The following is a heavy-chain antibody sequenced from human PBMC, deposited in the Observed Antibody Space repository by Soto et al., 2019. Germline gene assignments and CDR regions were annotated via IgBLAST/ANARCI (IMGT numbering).Heavy chain of an antibody. Sequence: PSETLSLTCTVSGGSITNNNWWSWVRQPPGKGLEWIGAIYHSGHTSFNPSLKSRATLSLDYSDNQFSLKLTSATAADTAIYYCASIAYRVSGFDYWGQGTLVTVSS. CDR2: IYHSGHT. J-gene: IGHJ4*02. D-gene: IGHD3-16*02. CDR3: ASIAYRVSGFDY. V-gene: IGHV4-4*02. CDR1: GGSITNNNW.